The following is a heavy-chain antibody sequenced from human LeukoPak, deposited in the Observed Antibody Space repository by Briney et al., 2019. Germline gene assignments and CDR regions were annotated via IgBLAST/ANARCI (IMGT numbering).Heavy chain of an antibody. J-gene: IGHJ4*02. Sequence: GGSLRLSCAASGFTVSSSYMYWVRQAPGKGLEWVSFFYRGDSTYYAESVRGRFTISRDNAKNSLYLQMNSLRAEDTAVYYCARDRDGTAYYPLDFRGQGTLVTVSS. CDR3: ARDRDGTAYYPLDF. CDR1: GFTVSSSY. D-gene: IGHD3-22*01. CDR2: FYRGDST. V-gene: IGHV3-53*01.